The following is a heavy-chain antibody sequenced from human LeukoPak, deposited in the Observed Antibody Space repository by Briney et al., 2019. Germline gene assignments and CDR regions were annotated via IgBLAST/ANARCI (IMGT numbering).Heavy chain of an antibody. CDR3: ARVEPPDQRGAFDI. CDR2: KWYDESNK. Sequence: GGSLRLSCAASGFTFSSYGMHWVRQAPGKGLEWVAVKWYDESNKYYADSVKGRFTISRDNSKNTLYLQMNSLRAEDTAVYYCARVEPPDQRGAFDIWGQGTMVTVSS. J-gene: IGHJ3*02. V-gene: IGHV3-33*01. D-gene: IGHD2-2*01. CDR1: GFTFSSYG.